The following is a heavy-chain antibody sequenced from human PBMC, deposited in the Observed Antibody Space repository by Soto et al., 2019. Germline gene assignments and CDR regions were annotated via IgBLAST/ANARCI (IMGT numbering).Heavy chain of an antibody. CDR3: ARDRNAAGSDY. CDR2: ISSGSTNI. J-gene: IGHJ4*02. V-gene: IGHV3-11*01. CDR1: GFTFSDFY. D-gene: IGHD1-1*01. Sequence: PGGSLRLSCVASGFTFSDFYMSWIRQAPGKGLEWISYISSGSTNIFYADSVKGRFTVSRDNAKNSVYLQMDSLRAEDTAVYYCARDRNAAGSDYWGQGTLVTVSS.